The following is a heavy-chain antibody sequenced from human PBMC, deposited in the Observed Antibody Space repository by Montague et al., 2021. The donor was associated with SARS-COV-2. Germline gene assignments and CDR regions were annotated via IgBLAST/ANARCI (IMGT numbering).Heavy chain of an antibody. CDR2: ISTSAYTT. V-gene: IGHV3-48*03. J-gene: IGHJ3*02. D-gene: IGHD3-16*02. CDR1: GFTFSNYD. CDR3: TRDYRSIVGDGLDI. Sequence: SLRLSCAASGFTFSNYDMNWVRQAPGKGPEWISCISTSAYTTSYAGSAKGRFTISRDNGKNSLYLLMNSLRVEDTAVYYCTRDYRSIVGDGLDIWGQGTKVTVSS.